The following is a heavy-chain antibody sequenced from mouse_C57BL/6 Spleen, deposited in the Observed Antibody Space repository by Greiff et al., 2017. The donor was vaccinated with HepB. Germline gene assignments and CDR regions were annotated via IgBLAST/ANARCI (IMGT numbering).Heavy chain of an antibody. J-gene: IGHJ2*01. CDR2: ISYDGSN. Sequence: EVQLVESGPGLVKPSQSLSLTCSVTGYSITSGYYWNWIRQFPGNKLEWMGYISYDGSNNYNPSLKNRISITRDTSKNQFFLKLNSVTTEDTATYYCALYYDYVYFDYWGQGTTLTVSS. V-gene: IGHV3-6*01. D-gene: IGHD2-4*01. CDR1: GYSITSGYY. CDR3: ALYYDYVYFDY.